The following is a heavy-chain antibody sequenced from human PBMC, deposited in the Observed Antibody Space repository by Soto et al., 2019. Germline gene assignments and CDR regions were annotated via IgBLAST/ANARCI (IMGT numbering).Heavy chain of an antibody. V-gene: IGHV3-74*01. Sequence: QPGGSLRLSCALSGFDSSYYWIQWFRQSPGKGLERVSRIDPDGTTTNYADSVKGRFSVSRDNAKKTIYLQMNSLTADDTALYYCARGPRPSSAGTGAYWGQGTLVTVSS. CDR1: GFDSSYYW. CDR2: IDPDGTTT. D-gene: IGHD1-1*01. CDR3: ARGPRPSSAGTGAY. J-gene: IGHJ1*01.